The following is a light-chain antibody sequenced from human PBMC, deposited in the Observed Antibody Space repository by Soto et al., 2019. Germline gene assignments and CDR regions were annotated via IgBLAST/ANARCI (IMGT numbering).Light chain of an antibody. CDR1: QNISRW. Sequence: DVQMTQSPSTLSASVGDRVTITCRASQNISRWLAWYQQKPGKAPKFLIHKESSLERGVPSGFSGSVSGREFTLTISSLQRDDFATYYCQQYNSYYRTFGQGTKVEI. CDR2: KES. V-gene: IGKV1-5*03. J-gene: IGKJ1*01. CDR3: QQYNSYYRT.